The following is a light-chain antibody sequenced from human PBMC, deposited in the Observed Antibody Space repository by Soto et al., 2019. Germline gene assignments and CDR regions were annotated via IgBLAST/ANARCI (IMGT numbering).Light chain of an antibody. CDR2: KAS. Sequence: DIQMTQSPSTLSASVGDRVTITCRASQSISSWLAWYQQKPGQAPKLLIYKASILQIGFPSRFSGSGSGTEFTFAFSSLQPDDSATYYCQQYNDNWTFGQGTKVDIK. CDR3: QQYNDNWT. J-gene: IGKJ1*01. V-gene: IGKV1-5*03. CDR1: QSISSW.